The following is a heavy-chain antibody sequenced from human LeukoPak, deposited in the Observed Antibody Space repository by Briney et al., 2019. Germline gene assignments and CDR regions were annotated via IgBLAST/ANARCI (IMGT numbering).Heavy chain of an antibody. CDR2: INPNSGGT. CDR3: ARVVDGRKWFRDPLPDY. J-gene: IGHJ4*02. Sequence: GASVKVSCKASGYTFTGYYMHWVRQAPGQGLEWMGWINPNSGGTNYAQKFQGRVTMTRDTSISTAYMELSRLRSDDTAVYYRARVVDGRKWFRDPLPDYWGQGTLVTVSS. CDR1: GYTFTGYY. D-gene: IGHD3-10*01. V-gene: IGHV1-2*02.